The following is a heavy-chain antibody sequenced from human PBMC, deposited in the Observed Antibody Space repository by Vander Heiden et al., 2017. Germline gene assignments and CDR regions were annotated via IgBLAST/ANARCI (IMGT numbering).Heavy chain of an antibody. J-gene: IGHJ4*02. V-gene: IGHV3-13*01. CDR3: ARVAYGDNAFDS. D-gene: IGHD4-17*01. CDR1: GFTFSSYD. Sequence: EVQLVESGGGLVQPGGSLRLSCPASGFTFSSYDMHWVRQGTGKGLEWVSTIGTAADTYYLDSVKGRFTISRDNAKNSLYLQMNSLRAGDTAVYYCARVAYGDNAFDSWGQGSLVTVSS. CDR2: IGTAADT.